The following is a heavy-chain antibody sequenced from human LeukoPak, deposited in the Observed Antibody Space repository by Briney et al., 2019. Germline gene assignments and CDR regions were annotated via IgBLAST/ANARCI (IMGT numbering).Heavy chain of an antibody. CDR1: GGTFSSYA. V-gene: IGHV1-69*05. CDR2: IIPIFGTA. Sequence: SVKVSCKASGGTFSSYAISWVRQAPGQGLEWMGGIIPIFGTANYAQKFQGRVTITTDESTSTAYMELSSLRSEDTAVYYCARAPLNWNNNYYYMDVWGKGTTVTVSS. CDR3: ARAPLNWNNNYYYMDV. J-gene: IGHJ6*03. D-gene: IGHD1/OR15-1a*01.